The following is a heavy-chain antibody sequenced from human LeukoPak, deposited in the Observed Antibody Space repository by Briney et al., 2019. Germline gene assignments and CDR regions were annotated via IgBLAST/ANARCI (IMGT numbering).Heavy chain of an antibody. CDR1: GFTVSSYS. D-gene: IGHD2-2*01. Sequence: GGSLRLSCAASGFTVSSYSMNWVRQAPGKGLEWVSYISSSSSTIYYADSVRGRFTISRDNAKTSLYLQMNTLRAEDTAVHYCAREIAPIASAAPYYYYYMDVWGKGTTVTVSS. CDR2: ISSSSSTI. V-gene: IGHV3-48*01. J-gene: IGHJ6*03. CDR3: AREIAPIASAAPYYYYYMDV.